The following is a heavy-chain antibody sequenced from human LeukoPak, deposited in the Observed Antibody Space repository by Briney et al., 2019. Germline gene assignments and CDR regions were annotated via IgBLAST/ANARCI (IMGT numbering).Heavy chain of an antibody. J-gene: IGHJ3*02. V-gene: IGHV3-23*01. D-gene: IGHD6-19*01. CDR3: AKDRGSSGWYGGAFDI. CDR2: ISGSGGST. Sequence: PGGSLRLSCAASGFTFSSYAMSWVRQAPGKGLEWVSAISGSGGSTYYADSVKGRFTISRDNSKNTLYLQMNSLRAEDTAVYYCAKDRGSSGWYGGAFDIWGQGTMVTVSS. CDR1: GFTFSSYA.